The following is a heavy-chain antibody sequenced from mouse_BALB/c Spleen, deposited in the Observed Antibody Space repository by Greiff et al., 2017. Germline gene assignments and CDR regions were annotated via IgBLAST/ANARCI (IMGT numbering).Heavy chain of an antibody. CDR2: IYPGNVNT. Sequence: QVQLQQSGPELVKPGASVRISCKASGYTFTSYYIHWVKQRPGQGLEWIGWIYPGNVNTKYNEKFKGKATLTADKSSSTAYMQLSSLTSEDSAVYFCARNDYDYWGQGTTLTVSS. CDR1: GYTFTSYY. V-gene: IGHV1S56*01. J-gene: IGHJ2*01. D-gene: IGHD2-4*01. CDR3: ARNDYDY.